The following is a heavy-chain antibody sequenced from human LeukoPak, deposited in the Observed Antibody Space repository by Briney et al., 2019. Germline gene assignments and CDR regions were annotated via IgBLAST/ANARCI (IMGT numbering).Heavy chain of an antibody. CDR2: ISYDGSNK. D-gene: IGHD6-13*01. Sequence: PRGSLRLSCAASGFTFSSYAMHWVRQAPGKGLEWVAVISYDGSNKYYADSVKGRFTISRDNSKNTLYLQMNSLRAEDTAVYYCASARIAAAGTLDYWGQGTLVTVSS. V-gene: IGHV3-30*04. CDR1: GFTFSSYA. CDR3: ASARIAAAGTLDY. J-gene: IGHJ4*02.